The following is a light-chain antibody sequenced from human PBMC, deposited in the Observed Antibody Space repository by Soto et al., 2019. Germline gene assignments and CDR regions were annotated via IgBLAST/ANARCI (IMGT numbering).Light chain of an antibody. Sequence: ELVLTQSPATLSLSPGARATLSCRASQSVSSYLAWYQQKPGQAPRLLIYDASNRATGIPARFSGSGSGTDFTLTSSSLEPEDFAVYYCQQRSNWPPITFGQGTRLEIK. CDR3: QQRSNWPPIT. CDR2: DAS. V-gene: IGKV3-11*01. J-gene: IGKJ5*01. CDR1: QSVSSY.